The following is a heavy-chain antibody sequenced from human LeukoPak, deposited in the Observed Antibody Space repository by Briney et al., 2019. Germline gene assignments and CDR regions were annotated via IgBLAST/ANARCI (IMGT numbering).Heavy chain of an antibody. D-gene: IGHD6-13*01. CDR1: GGSISSSSYY. CDR3: ARRGGSSWYGGWFDP. CDR2: IYYSGST. Sequence: SETLSLTCTVSGGSISSSSYYWGWIRQPPGKGLEWIGSIYYSGSTYYNPSLKSRVTISVDTSKNQFSLKLSSVTAADTAVYYCARRGGSSWYGGWFDPWGQGTLVTVSS. J-gene: IGHJ5*02. V-gene: IGHV4-39*01.